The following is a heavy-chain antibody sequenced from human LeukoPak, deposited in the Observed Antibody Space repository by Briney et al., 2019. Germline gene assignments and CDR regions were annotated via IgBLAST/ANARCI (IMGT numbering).Heavy chain of an antibody. CDR2: ISSSGSTI. D-gene: IGHD5-18*01. V-gene: IGHV3-48*03. J-gene: IGHJ4*02. CDR3: ARYLSGGYSYGDY. CDR1: GFTFSSYE. Sequence: PGGSLRLSCAASGFTFSSYEMNWVRQAPGKGLEGVSYISSSGSTIYYADSVKGRFNISRDNAKNSLYLQMDSVRAEDTAVYYCARYLSGGYSYGDYWGQGTLVTVSS.